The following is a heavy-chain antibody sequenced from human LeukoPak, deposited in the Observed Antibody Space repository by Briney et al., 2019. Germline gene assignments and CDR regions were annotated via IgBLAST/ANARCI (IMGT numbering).Heavy chain of an antibody. CDR1: GFSLTNNHY. CDR2: IFHAGNT. V-gene: IGHV4-38-2*02. Sequence: SETLSLTCTVSGFSLTNNHYWGWIRQSPGKGLECIGNIFHAGNTNYNPSLKSRVTISVDTSKNQLSLKLSCVTAADTAVYYCARANDYGDPLPRYMDVWGKGTTVTVSS. CDR3: ARANDYGDPLPRYMDV. J-gene: IGHJ6*03. D-gene: IGHD4-17*01.